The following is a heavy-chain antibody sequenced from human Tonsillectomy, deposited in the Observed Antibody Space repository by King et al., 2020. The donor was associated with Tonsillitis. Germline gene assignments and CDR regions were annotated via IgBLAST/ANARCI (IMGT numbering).Heavy chain of an antibody. CDR1: GYTFSTYV. CDR2: ISAYNGNT. D-gene: IGHD2-2*02. V-gene: IGHV1-18*01. Sequence: VQLVESGAEVKKPGASVKVSCKASGYTFSTYVISWVRQAPGQGLEWRGWISAYNGNTQYAHNLQGRVTMTTDTSTSTAYMELRSLRSDDTAVYYCARDGLSQLLYHYDDLDIWGQGTMVTVSS. CDR3: ARDGLSQLLYHYDDLDI. J-gene: IGHJ3*02.